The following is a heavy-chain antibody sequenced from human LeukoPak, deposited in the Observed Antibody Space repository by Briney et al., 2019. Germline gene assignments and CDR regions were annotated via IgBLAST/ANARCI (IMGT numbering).Heavy chain of an antibody. CDR1: GGSISNYY. CDR3: ARGYTMDYYDSSGFYNVWGGYFDL. D-gene: IGHD3-22*01. Sequence: ASETLSLTCTVSGGSISNYYWSWIRQPAGKGLEWVGRIYTSGSTNYNPSLKSRVTISIDTSKNQFSLRLSSVTAADTAVYYCARGYTMDYYDSSGFYNVWGGYFDLWGRGTLVTVSS. V-gene: IGHV4-4*07. CDR2: IYTSGST. J-gene: IGHJ2*01.